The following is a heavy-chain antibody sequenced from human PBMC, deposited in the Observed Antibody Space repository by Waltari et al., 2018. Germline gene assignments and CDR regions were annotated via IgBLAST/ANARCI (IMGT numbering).Heavy chain of an antibody. J-gene: IGHJ4*02. CDR2: INHSGST. Sequence: QVQLQQWGAGLLKPSETLSLTCAVYGGSFSGYYWSWIRQPPGKGLEWIGEINHSGSTNYNPSLKSRVTISVDTSKNQFSLKLSSVTAADTAVYYCAREPEEGWYVYFDYWGQGTLVTVSS. V-gene: IGHV4-34*01. CDR1: GGSFSGYY. D-gene: IGHD6-19*01. CDR3: AREPEEGWYVYFDY.